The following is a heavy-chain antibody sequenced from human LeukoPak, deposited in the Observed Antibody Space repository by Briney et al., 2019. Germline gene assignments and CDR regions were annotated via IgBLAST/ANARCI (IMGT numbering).Heavy chain of an antibody. CDR2: IHYSGNT. CDR1: GGSSRSGDYF. CDR3: ARENNDYGGKKAFDY. Sequence: SETLSLTCAVSGGSSRSGDYFWSWIRQPPGKGLEWIGHIHYSGNTYYNPSLKSRVSITVDTSKNQFSLKLSSVTAADTAVYYCARENNDYGGKKAFDYWGQGTLVTVSS. J-gene: IGHJ4*02. V-gene: IGHV4-30-4*01. D-gene: IGHD4-23*01.